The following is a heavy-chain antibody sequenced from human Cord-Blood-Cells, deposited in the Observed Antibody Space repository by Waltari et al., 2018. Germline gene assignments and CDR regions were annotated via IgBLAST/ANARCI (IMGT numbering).Heavy chain of an antibody. J-gene: IGHJ6*02. D-gene: IGHD5-12*01. CDR1: GGSISSSSYY. CDR2: IYYSGST. Sequence: QLQLQESGPGLVKPSETLSLTCTVPGGSISSSSYYWGWIRQPPGKGLEWIGSIYYSGSTYYNPSLKSRVTISVDTSKNQFSLKLSSVPAADTAVYYCARRDGYNYYYYGMDVWGQGTTVTVSS. V-gene: IGHV4-39*01. CDR3: ARRDGYNYYYYGMDV.